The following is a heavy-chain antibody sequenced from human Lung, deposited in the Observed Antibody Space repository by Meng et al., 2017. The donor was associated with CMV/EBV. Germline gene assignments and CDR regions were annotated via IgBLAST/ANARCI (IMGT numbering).Heavy chain of an antibody. CDR2: IYPGDSDV. Sequence: GESXKISXKVSGYMFNIYWIGWVRQKPGKGLEWMGIIYPGDSDVRYSPSFQGQVTISADKSTNTAYLQWSGRRASDTAMYYCARQDWTYGHRANYFDYWGQGTLVTVSS. CDR1: GYMFNIYW. J-gene: IGHJ4*02. D-gene: IGHD3/OR15-3a*01. V-gene: IGHV5-51*01. CDR3: ARQDWTYGHRANYFDY.